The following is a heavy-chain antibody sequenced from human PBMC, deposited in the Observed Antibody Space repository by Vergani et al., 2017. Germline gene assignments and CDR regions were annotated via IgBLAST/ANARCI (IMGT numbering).Heavy chain of an antibody. V-gene: IGHV1-69*09. CDR2: IIPILGIA. J-gene: IGHJ1*01. Sequence: QVQLVESGAEVKKPGASVKVSCKASGYTFSSYTISWVRQAPGQGLEWMGRIIPILGIANYAQKFQGRVTITADKSTSTAYMELSSLRSEDTAVYYCARCDCSGGSCSIEYFQHWGQGTLVTVSS. CDR1: GYTFSSYT. D-gene: IGHD2-15*01. CDR3: ARCDCSGGSCSIEYFQH.